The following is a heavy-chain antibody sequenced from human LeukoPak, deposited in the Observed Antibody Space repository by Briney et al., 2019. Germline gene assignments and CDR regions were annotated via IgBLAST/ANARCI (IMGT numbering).Heavy chain of an antibody. J-gene: IGHJ6*04. Sequence: GRSLTLSCAASGFTFSGSAMHWVRQASGKGLEWVGRIRSKANSYATAYAASVKGRFTISRDDSNNTAYRQMNSLKTEDTAVYYCTRQGYQLLHMDVWGKGTTVTVSS. CDR2: IRSKANSYAT. CDR1: GFTFSGSA. V-gene: IGHV3-73*01. CDR3: TRQGYQLLHMDV. D-gene: IGHD2-2*01.